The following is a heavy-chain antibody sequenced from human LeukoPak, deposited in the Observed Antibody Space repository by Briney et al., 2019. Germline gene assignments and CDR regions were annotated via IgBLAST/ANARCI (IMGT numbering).Heavy chain of an antibody. J-gene: IGHJ2*01. D-gene: IGHD4/OR15-4a*01. V-gene: IGHV3-23*01. CDR3: AKDFGAAWPFWYFDL. Sequence: GGSLRVSCAASGFTFSRFAMSWVRQAPGKGLEWVSAISGSGGSTYYADSVKGRFTISRDNSKNTLYLQMNSLSAADTAVYYCAKDFGAAWPFWYFDLWGRGTLVTVSS. CDR2: ISGSGGST. CDR1: GFTFSRFA.